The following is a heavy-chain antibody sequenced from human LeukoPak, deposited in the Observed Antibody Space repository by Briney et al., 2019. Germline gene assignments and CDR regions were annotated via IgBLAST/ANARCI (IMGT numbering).Heavy chain of an antibody. CDR2: IYYSGST. CDR3: ARDKLEVVASSYYYYYGMDV. D-gene: IGHD2-15*01. Sequence: SETLSLTCTVSGGSISSGGYYWSWIRQHPGKGLEWIGYIYYSGSTYYNPSLKSRVTISVDTSKNQFSLKLSSVTATDTAVYYCARDKLEVVASSYYYYYGMDVWGQGTTVTVSS. J-gene: IGHJ6*02. V-gene: IGHV4-31*03. CDR1: GGSISSGGYY.